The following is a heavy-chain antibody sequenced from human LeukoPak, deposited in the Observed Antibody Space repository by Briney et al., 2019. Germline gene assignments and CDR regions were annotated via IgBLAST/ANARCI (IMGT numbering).Heavy chain of an antibody. CDR2: IYYSGST. V-gene: IGHV4-39*01. J-gene: IGHJ5*02. CDR3: ARQIRHPNWFDP. Sequence: PSETLSLTCTVSGGSTSSSSYYWGWIRQPPGKGLEWIGSIYYSGSTYYNPSLKSRVTISVDTSKNQFSLKLSSVTAADTAVYYCARQIRHPNWFDPWGQGTLVTVSS. CDR1: GGSTSSSSYY.